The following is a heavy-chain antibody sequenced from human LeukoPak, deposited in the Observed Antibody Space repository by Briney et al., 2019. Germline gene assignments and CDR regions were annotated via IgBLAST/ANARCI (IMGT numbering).Heavy chain of an antibody. CDR3: ARGAARTIVVVVAATPPYFDY. CDR2: INHSGST. CDR1: GGSFSGYY. D-gene: IGHD2-15*01. V-gene: IGHV4-34*01. Sequence: SETLSLTCAVYGGSFSGYYWSWIRQPPGKGLEWIGEINHSGSTNYNPSLKSRVTISVDTSKNQFSLKLSSVTAADTAVYYCARGAARTIVVVVAATPPYFDYWGQGTLVTVSS. J-gene: IGHJ4*02.